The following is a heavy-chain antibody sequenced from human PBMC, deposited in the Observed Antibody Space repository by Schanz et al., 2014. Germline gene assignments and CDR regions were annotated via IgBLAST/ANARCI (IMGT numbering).Heavy chain of an antibody. J-gene: IGHJ6*02. V-gene: IGHV3-9*01. D-gene: IGHD3-10*01. CDR2: ISWNSGSV. CDR1: GFTFDNYA. Sequence: EVQLVESGGGLVQPGRSLRLSCAASGFTFDNYAMHWVRQAPGKGLEWVSSISWNSGSVAYADSVKGRFTISRDDAKNSLYLQMNSLRAEDTALYYCARGHYGMDVWGQGTTVVVSS. CDR3: ARGHYGMDV.